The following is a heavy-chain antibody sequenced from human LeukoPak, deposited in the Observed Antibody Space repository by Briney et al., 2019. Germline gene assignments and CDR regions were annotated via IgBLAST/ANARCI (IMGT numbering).Heavy chain of an antibody. CDR1: GFTFSSYA. CDR2: ISSNGGST. V-gene: IGHV3-64*01. CDR3: AREAAAGTGFDP. D-gene: IGHD6-13*01. Sequence: GGSLRLSCAASGFTFSSYAMHWVRQAPGKGLEYVSAISSNGGSTYYANSVKGRFTISRDNSKNTLYLQMGSLRAEDMAVYYCAREAAAGTGFDPWGQGTLVTVSS. J-gene: IGHJ5*02.